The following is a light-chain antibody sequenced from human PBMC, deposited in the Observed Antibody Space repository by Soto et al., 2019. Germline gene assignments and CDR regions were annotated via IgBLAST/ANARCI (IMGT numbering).Light chain of an antibody. Sequence: QSALTQPASVSGSPGQAITISCTGTSSDVGSYNIVSWYQQHPGKAPKLIIYEGSKRPPGISNRFSGSKSGNTASLTISGLEAEDEAEYFCCSYAPSTTIVVFGGGTKLTVL. J-gene: IGLJ2*01. CDR2: EGS. CDR1: SSDVGSYNI. V-gene: IGLV2-23*03. CDR3: CSYAPSTTIVV.